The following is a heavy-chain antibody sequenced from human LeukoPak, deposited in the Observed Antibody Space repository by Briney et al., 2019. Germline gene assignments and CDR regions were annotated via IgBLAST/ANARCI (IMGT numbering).Heavy chain of an antibody. CDR1: GFTFSSYW. CDR2: INSDGSST. V-gene: IGHV3-74*01. Sequence: GGSLRLSCAASGFTFSSYWMHWVRQAPGKGLVWVSRINSDGSSTSYADSVKGRFTISRENAKNTLYLQMNSLRAEDTAVYYCASVGNVDTAMVKRGGYYYGMDVWGQGTTVTVSS. J-gene: IGHJ6*02. CDR3: ASVGNVDTAMVKRGGYYYGMDV. D-gene: IGHD5-18*01.